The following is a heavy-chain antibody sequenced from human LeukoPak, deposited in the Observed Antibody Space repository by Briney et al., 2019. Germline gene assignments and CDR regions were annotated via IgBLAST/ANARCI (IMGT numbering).Heavy chain of an antibody. V-gene: IGHV4-59*12. D-gene: IGHD6-19*01. CDR3: TRDRGQWLVDY. J-gene: IGHJ4*02. CDR2: MLYSGST. CDR1: GASISNYY. Sequence: SETLSLTGTVSGASISNYYWSWIRQSPGKGLEWSGYMLYSGSTNQNPSLRSRVTISVDTSKNQVSLKLSSVTAADTAVYYCTRDRGQWLVDYWGQGTLVTVPS.